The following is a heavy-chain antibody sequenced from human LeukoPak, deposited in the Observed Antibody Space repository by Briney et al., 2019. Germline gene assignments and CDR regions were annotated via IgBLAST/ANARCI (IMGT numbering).Heavy chain of an antibody. CDR1: GGTFSSYA. J-gene: IGHJ1*01. CDR3: ARAPSQSRHFQH. Sequence: ASVKVSCKASGGTFSSYAISWVRQAPGQGLEWMGRIIPILGIANYAQKFQGRVTITADKSTSTAYMELSSLRSEDTAVYYCARAPSQSRHFQHWGQGTLVTVSS. V-gene: IGHV1-69*04. CDR2: IIPILGIA.